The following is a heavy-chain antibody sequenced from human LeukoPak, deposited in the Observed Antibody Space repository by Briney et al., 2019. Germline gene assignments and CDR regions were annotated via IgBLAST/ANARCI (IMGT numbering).Heavy chain of an antibody. CDR2: IIPIFGTA. J-gene: IGHJ4*02. CDR1: GGTLSSYA. D-gene: IGHD6-13*01. V-gene: IGHV1-69*05. Sequence: GASVKVSCKASGGTLSSYAISWVRQAPGQGLEWMGGIIPIFGTADYAQKFQGRVTITTDESTSTAYMELSSLRSEDTAVYYCARDRSSRSDYFDYWGQGTLVTVSS. CDR3: ARDRSSRSDYFDY.